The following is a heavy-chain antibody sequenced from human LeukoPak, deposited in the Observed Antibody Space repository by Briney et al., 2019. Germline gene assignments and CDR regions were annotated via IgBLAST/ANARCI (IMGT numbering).Heavy chain of an antibody. CDR2: ITGDGTST. V-gene: IGHV3-23*01. D-gene: IGHD1-14*01. CDR1: GFTFSSCA. CDR3: ASRPRADMGPLDY. Sequence: TGGSLRLSCAASGFTFSSCAMTWVRQAPGKGLEWVASITGDGTSTYYTDPGRGGFTISRANTKNPWILQRNSLRADETAIYYCASRPRADMGPLDYWGQGTLVTVST. J-gene: IGHJ4*02.